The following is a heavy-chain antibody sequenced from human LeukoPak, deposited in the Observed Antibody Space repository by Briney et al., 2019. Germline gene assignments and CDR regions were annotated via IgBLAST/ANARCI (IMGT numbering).Heavy chain of an antibody. D-gene: IGHD6-13*01. CDR2: INPNSGGT. CDR1: GYTFTGYY. CDR3: ATGPYSSSWVPFDY. Sequence: ASVKVSCKASGYTFTGYYMHWVRQAPGQGLEWMGWINPNSGGTHYAQKFQGRVTMTRDTSINTAYMEPSRLRSDDTAVYYCATGPYSSSWVPFDYWGQGSLVTVSS. J-gene: IGHJ4*02. V-gene: IGHV1-2*02.